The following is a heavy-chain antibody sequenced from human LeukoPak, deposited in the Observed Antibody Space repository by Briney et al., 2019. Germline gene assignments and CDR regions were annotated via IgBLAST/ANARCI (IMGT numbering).Heavy chain of an antibody. V-gene: IGHV3-53*01. CDR3: ARDRYSGCSGGSCYFGY. CDR1: GFTVSSNY. CDR2: IYSGGST. D-gene: IGHD2-15*01. J-gene: IGHJ4*02. Sequence: AGGSLRLSCAASGFTVSSNYMSWVRQAPGKGLEWVSVIYSGGSTYYADSVKGRFTISRDNAKNSLYLQMNSLRAEDTALYYCARDRYSGCSGGSCYFGYWGQGTLVTVSS.